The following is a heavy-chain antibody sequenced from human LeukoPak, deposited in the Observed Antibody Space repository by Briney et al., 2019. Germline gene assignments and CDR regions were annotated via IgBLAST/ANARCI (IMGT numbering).Heavy chain of an antibody. Sequence: SETLSLTCAVYGGSFSGYYWSWIRQPPGKGLEWIGEINHSGSTNYNPSLKSRVTISVDTSKNQFSLKLGSVTAADTAVYYCARSDYVWGSYRYKWFDPWGQGTLVTVSS. CDR3: ARSDYVWGSYRYKWFDP. V-gene: IGHV4-34*01. CDR2: INHSGST. J-gene: IGHJ5*02. CDR1: GGSFSGYY. D-gene: IGHD3-16*02.